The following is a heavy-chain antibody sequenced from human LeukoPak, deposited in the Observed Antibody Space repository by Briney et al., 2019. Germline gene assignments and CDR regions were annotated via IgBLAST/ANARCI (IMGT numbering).Heavy chain of an antibody. J-gene: IGHJ4*02. Sequence: ASVKVSCKASGYTFTGYYMHWVRQAPGQGLEWMGWINPNGGGTNYAQKFQGRVTMTRDTSISTAYMELSRLRSDDTAVYYCARVPPRNYYDSSGYSFDYWGQGTLVTVSS. CDR2: INPNGGGT. V-gene: IGHV1-2*02. CDR3: ARVPPRNYYDSSGYSFDY. D-gene: IGHD3-22*01. CDR1: GYTFTGYY.